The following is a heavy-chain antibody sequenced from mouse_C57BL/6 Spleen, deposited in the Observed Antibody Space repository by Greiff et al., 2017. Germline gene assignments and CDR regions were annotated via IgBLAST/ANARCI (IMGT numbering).Heavy chain of an antibody. J-gene: IGHJ3*01. CDR3: ARSGTSQFAY. D-gene: IGHD4-1*01. Sequence: EVMLVESGGGLVKPGGSLKLSCAASGFTFSDYGMHWVRQAPEKGLEWVAYISSGSSTIYYADTVKGRFTISSDNAKNTLFLQMTSLRSEDTAMYYCARSGTSQFAYWGQGTLVTVSA. CDR1: GFTFSDYG. V-gene: IGHV5-17*01. CDR2: ISSGSSTI.